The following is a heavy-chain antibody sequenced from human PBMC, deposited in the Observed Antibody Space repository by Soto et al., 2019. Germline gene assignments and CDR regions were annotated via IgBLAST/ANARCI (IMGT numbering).Heavy chain of an antibody. V-gene: IGHV4-59*01. D-gene: IGHD6-13*01. CDR1: GGSISSYY. CDR3: AKDVSSSWYGADY. Sequence: SETLSLPCTVSGGSISSYYWSWIRQPPGKGLEWIGYIYYSGSTNYNPSLKSRVTISVDTSKNQFSLKLSSVTAEDTAVYYCAKDVSSSWYGADYWGQGTLVTVSS. J-gene: IGHJ4*02. CDR2: IYYSGST.